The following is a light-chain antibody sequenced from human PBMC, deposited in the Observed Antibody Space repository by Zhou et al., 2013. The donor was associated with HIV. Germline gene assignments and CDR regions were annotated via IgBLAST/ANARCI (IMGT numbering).Light chain of an antibody. Sequence: DIQMTQSPSSLSASVGDRVTMTCRASNDINNFLAWYQQKPGKVPRLLIFSASNLVSGVPSRFSGSGSGTDFTLTIDNLQPEDLATYYCQKYDAAPRTFGQGT. CDR2: SAS. V-gene: IGKV1-27*01. CDR3: QKYDAAPRT. J-gene: IGKJ1*01. CDR1: NDINNF.